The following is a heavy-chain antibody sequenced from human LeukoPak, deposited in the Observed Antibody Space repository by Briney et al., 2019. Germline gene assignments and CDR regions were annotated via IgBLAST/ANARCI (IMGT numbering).Heavy chain of an antibody. CDR1: GYTFTGYY. J-gene: IGHJ4*02. V-gene: IGHV1-2*02. Sequence: ASVKVSCKASGYTFTGYYMHWVRQAPGQGLEWMGWINPNSGGTNFAQKFQGRVTMTRDTSISTAYMETSRLRSDDTAVYYCVPGFLDTAMITTVRDYWGQGTLVTVSA. CDR3: VPGFLDTAMITTVRDY. CDR2: INPNSGGT. D-gene: IGHD5-18*01.